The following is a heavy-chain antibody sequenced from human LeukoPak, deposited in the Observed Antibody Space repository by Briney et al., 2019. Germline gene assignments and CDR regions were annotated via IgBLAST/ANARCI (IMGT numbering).Heavy chain of an antibody. D-gene: IGHD1-26*01. CDR2: ISRSSSYI. CDR1: GFTFSNYI. Sequence: PGGSLRLSCVASGFTFSNYIMHWVRQAPGKGLEWVSSISRSSSYIYYADSLKGRFTISRDNAKNSLYLQMNSLRAEDTAVYYCAREGEYSGAFDIWGQGTMVTVSS. CDR3: AREGEYSGAFDI. V-gene: IGHV3-21*01. J-gene: IGHJ3*02.